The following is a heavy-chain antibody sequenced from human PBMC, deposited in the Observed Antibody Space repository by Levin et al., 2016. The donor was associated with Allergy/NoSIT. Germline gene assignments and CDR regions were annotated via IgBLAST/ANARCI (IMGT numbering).Heavy chain of an antibody. J-gene: IGHJ3*02. D-gene: IGHD6-6*01. Sequence: VRQAPGKGLEWVSTISGSGGSTYYADSVKGRFTISRDNSKNTLYLQMNSLRAEDTAVYYCATGIAARPGDAFDIWGQGTMVTVSS. CDR2: ISGSGGST. V-gene: IGHV3-23*01. CDR3: ATGIAARPGDAFDI.